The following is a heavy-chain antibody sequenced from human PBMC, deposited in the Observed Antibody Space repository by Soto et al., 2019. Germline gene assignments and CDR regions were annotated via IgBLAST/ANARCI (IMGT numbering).Heavy chain of an antibody. Sequence: QVQLQQWGAGLLKPSETLSLTCAVYGGSLSGYYWSWIRQPPGKGLEWIGEINNSGRTNYNPSLKIRVTISIDTSKNQFSLKLSSVTAADTAVYYCARATRSIDIVASVIDYWGQGTLVTVSS. V-gene: IGHV4-34*01. CDR3: ARATRSIDIVASVIDY. D-gene: IGHD5-12*01. CDR1: GGSLSGYY. J-gene: IGHJ4*02. CDR2: INNSGRT.